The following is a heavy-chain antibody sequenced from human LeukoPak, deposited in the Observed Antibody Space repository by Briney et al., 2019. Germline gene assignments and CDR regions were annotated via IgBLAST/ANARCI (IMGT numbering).Heavy chain of an antibody. J-gene: IGHJ3*02. Sequence: SETLSLTCAVYGGSFSGYYWSWIRQPPGQGLEWIGEINHSGSTNYNPSLKSRVTISVDTSKNQFSLKLSSVTAADTAVYYCARGRGAEYYDFWGGYYTGAFDIWGQGTMVTVSS. CDR2: INHSGST. V-gene: IGHV4-34*01. D-gene: IGHD3-3*01. CDR3: ARGRGAEYYDFWGGYYTGAFDI. CDR1: GGSFSGYY.